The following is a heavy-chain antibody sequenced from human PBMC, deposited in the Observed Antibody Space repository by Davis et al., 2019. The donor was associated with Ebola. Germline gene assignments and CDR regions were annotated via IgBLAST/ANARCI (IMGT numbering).Heavy chain of an antibody. Sequence: GESLKISCAASGFTSSSYSMNWVRQAPGKGLEWVAVISYDGSNKYYADSVKGRFTISRDNSKNTLYLQMNSLRAEDTAVYYCARDGGYCSSTSCSNWFDPWGQGTLVTVSS. CDR2: ISYDGSNK. V-gene: IGHV3-30*03. CDR1: GFTSSSYS. J-gene: IGHJ5*02. CDR3: ARDGGYCSSTSCSNWFDP. D-gene: IGHD2-2*01.